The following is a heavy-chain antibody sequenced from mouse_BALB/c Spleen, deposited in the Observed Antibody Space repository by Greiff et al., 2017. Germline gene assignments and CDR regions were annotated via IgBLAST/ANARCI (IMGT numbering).Heavy chain of an antibody. J-gene: IGHJ3*01. CDR3: ARGGNPPFAY. CDR1: GYTFTSYW. D-gene: IGHD2-1*01. Sequence: QVQLKESGAELAKPGASVKMSCKASGYTFTSYWMHWVKQRPGQGLEWIGYINPSTGYTEYNQKFKDKATLTADKSSSTAYMQLSSLTSEDSAVYYCARGGNPPFAYWGQGTLVTVSA. V-gene: IGHV1-7*01. CDR2: INPSTGYT.